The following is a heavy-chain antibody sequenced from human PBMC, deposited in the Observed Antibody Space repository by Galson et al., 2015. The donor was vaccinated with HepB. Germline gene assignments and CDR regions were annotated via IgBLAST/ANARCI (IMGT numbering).Heavy chain of an antibody. J-gene: IGHJ4*02. V-gene: IGHV3-11*06. CDR2: ISSDSSYI. Sequence: SLRLSCAASGFSFSDYYMTWIRQAPGKGLEWVSSISSDSSYIYYADSVRGRFTISRDNAKKSLYLQMNSLRVEDTATYYCARDPPLGAPFDYWGQGTLVTVSS. D-gene: IGHD7-27*01. CDR3: ARDPPLGAPFDY. CDR1: GFSFSDYY.